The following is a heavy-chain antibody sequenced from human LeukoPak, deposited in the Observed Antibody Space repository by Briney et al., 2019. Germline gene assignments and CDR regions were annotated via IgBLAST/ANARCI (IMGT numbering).Heavy chain of an antibody. CDR3: AKTYSSTWSDWYFDL. Sequence: GGSLRLSCAASGFTFSTYAMSWVRQAPGKGLEWVSSISYSGGGTYYAQSVKGRFTISRDNSKNTLYLQMNSLRAEDTAVYYCAKTYSSTWSDWYFDLWGRGTLVTVSS. CDR1: GFTFSTYA. D-gene: IGHD6-13*01. CDR2: ISYSGGGT. V-gene: IGHV3-23*01. J-gene: IGHJ2*01.